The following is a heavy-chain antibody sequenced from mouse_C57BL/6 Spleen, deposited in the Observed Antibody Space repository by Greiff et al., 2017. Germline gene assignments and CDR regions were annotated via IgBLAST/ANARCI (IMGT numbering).Heavy chain of an antibody. V-gene: IGHV1-62-2*01. J-gene: IGHJ4*01. D-gene: IGHD3-2*02. CDR3: ARHEETAQATYYAMDD. Sequence: QVQLQQSGAELVKPGASVKLSCKASGYTFTEYTIHWVKQRSGQGLEWIGWFYPGSGSIKYNEKFKDKATLTADKSSSTVYMELSRLTSEDAAVYFCARHEETAQATYYAMDDWGQGTSVTVSS. CDR1: GYTFTEYT. CDR2: FYPGSGSI.